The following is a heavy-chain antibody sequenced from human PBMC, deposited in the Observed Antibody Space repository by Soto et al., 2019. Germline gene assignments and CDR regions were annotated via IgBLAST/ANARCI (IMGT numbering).Heavy chain of an antibody. J-gene: IGHJ4*02. D-gene: IGHD6-13*01. V-gene: IGHV3-23*01. CDR3: ANGGYSSSWYYTTLEVRYFDY. Sequence: SGGSLRLSCAASGFTFSSYAMSWVLQAPGKGLEWVSAISGSGGSTYYADSVKGRFTISRDNSKNTLYLQMNSLRAEDTAVYYCANGGYSSSWYYTTLEVRYFDYWGQGTLVTVSS. CDR1: GFTFSSYA. CDR2: ISGSGGST.